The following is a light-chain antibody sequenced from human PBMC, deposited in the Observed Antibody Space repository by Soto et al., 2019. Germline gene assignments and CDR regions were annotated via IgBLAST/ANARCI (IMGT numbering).Light chain of an antibody. CDR3: QQYGGSPRK. V-gene: IGKV3-20*01. CDR2: DAS. Sequence: EMGLTQSPGTLSFSPGQRATLSCRASQSVSSSSLAWYQQRRGQAPRLLIHDASSRATGIPDRFSGSGSGTDFTLTISRLEPEDFAVYYCQQYGGSPRKFSQGTKVDIK. CDR1: QSVSSSS. J-gene: IGKJ1*01.